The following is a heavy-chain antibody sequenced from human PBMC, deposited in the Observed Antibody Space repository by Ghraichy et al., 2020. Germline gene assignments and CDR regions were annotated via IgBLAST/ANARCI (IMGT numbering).Heavy chain of an antibody. J-gene: IGHJ4*03. CDR2: INEQSSTI. CDR3: ARDCRSWYLDH. V-gene: IGHV3-48*04. Sequence: GGSLRLSCAASGFDFSDYPVNWVRRAPGKGLECISYINEQSSTIYYADYVKGRFSVSRDNAAKSVYLQMDDLRVEDTALYYCARDCRSWYLDHWGPGTLVTVAS. D-gene: IGHD2-15*01. CDR1: GFDFSDYP.